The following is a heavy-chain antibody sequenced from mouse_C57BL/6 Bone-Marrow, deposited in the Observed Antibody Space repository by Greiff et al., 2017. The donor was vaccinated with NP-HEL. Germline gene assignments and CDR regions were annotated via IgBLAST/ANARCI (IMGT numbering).Heavy chain of an antibody. CDR2: ISYDGSN. J-gene: IGHJ2*01. CDR3: ASYYSNYGYFDY. D-gene: IGHD2-5*01. CDR1: GYSITSGYY. V-gene: IGHV3-6*01. Sequence: ESGPGLVKPSQSLSLTCSVTGYSITSGYYWNWIRQFPGNKLEWMGYISYDGSNNYNPSLKNRISLTRDTSMNQFFLKLSSVTTEDTATYYCASYYSNYGYFDYWGQGTTLTVSS.